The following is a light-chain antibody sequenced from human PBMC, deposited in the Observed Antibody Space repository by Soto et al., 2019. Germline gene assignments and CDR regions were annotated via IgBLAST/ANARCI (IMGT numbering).Light chain of an antibody. V-gene: IGLV1-44*01. Sequence: QPVLTQPPSASGTPGQRVTISCSGSGSNIGSNPLNWYQQLPGAAPTLLIYLNDQRPSGVPDRFSGSKSGTSASLAISGLQSEDEADYYCAAWDDSLHARVFGGGTKLTVL. CDR1: GSNIGSNP. CDR3: AAWDDSLHARV. CDR2: LND. J-gene: IGLJ3*02.